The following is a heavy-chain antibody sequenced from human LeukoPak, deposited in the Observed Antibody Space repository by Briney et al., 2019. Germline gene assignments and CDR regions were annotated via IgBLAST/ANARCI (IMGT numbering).Heavy chain of an antibody. CDR2: IYYSGST. Sequence: SETLSLTCTVSGGSISNYYWSWIRQPPGKGLEWIGYIYYSGSTIYNPSLMSRVTMSVDTSKNHFSLKLSSVSATDTAVYYCVRHDWQHQLHSYFDYWGQGILVAVSP. D-gene: IGHD2-2*01. CDR3: VRHDWQHQLHSYFDY. V-gene: IGHV4-59*08. J-gene: IGHJ4*02. CDR1: GGSISNYY.